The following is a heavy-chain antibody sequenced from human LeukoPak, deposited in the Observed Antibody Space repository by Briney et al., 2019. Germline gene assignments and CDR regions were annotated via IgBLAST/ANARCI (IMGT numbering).Heavy chain of an antibody. Sequence: SETLSLTCTVSGGSISSGGYYWSWIRQHPGKGLEWIGYIYYSGSTYNNPSLKSRVTISVDTSKNQFSLKLSSVTAADTAVYYCARQEVIPYFDYWGQGTLVTVSS. J-gene: IGHJ4*02. V-gene: IGHV4-31*03. CDR1: GGSISSGGYY. D-gene: IGHD2-21*01. CDR3: ARQEVIPYFDY. CDR2: IYYSGST.